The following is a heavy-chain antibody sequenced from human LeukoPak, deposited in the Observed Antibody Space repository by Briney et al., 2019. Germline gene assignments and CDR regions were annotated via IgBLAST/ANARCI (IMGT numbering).Heavy chain of an antibody. CDR2: ISVSGGST. Sequence: GGSLRLSCVASGFTFSSYAMSWVRQAPGKGLEWVSGISVSGGSTYYADSVKGRFTISRDNSKNTLYLQMNNLRVDDTAVYYCAKKGQADDGGKPDWGQGTLVTVSS. V-gene: IGHV3-23*01. J-gene: IGHJ4*02. CDR1: GFTFSSYA. CDR3: AKKGQADDGGKPD.